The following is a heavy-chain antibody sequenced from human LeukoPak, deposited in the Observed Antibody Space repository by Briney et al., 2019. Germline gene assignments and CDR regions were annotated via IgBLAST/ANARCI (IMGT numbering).Heavy chain of an antibody. CDR2: IYPGESDT. V-gene: IGHV5-51*01. CDR1: GYLFTSYW. Sequence: GGALEISWKGSGYLFTSYWIGWGRQVPGKGLKWRGIIYPGESDTRYSTSFQGQVTISADKSISTAYLQWSSLKASDTAMYYCARGAYSSGGGIDYWGQGPLVTVSS. J-gene: IGHJ4*02. D-gene: IGHD6-19*01. CDR3: ARGAYSSGGGIDY.